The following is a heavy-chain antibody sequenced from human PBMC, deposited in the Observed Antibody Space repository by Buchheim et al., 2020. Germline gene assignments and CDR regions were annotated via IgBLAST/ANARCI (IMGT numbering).Heavy chain of an antibody. CDR1: GFTFSSYA. V-gene: IGHV3-23*01. CDR2: ISGSGGST. Sequence: EVQLLESGGGLVQPGGSLRLSCAASGFTFSSYAMSWVRQAPGKGLEWVSAISGSGGSTYYADSVKGRLTISRDNSKNTLYLQMNSVRAEDTAVYYCAKDRDMIVVVYYYYGMDVWGQGTT. D-gene: IGHD3-22*01. J-gene: IGHJ6*02. CDR3: AKDRDMIVVVYYYYGMDV.